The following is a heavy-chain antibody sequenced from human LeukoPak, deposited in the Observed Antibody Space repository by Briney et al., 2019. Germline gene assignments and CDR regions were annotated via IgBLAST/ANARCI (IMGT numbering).Heavy chain of an antibody. Sequence: SETLSLTCTVSGGSISSYYWSWIRQPAGKGLEWIWRIYTSGSTNYNPSLRSGVTMSVDTSKNQFSLKRSSVTAADTAVYYCASGTLNGRYYYYMDVWGKGTTVTVSS. CDR1: GGSISSYY. CDR2: IYTSGST. D-gene: IGHD1-1*01. J-gene: IGHJ6*03. CDR3: ASGTLNGRYYYYMDV. V-gene: IGHV4-4*07.